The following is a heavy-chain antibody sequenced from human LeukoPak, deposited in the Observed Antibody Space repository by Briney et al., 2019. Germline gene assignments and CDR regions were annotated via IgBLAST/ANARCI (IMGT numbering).Heavy chain of an antibody. CDR1: GFTFSSYW. CDR3: ARSNQADDY. D-gene: IGHD1-14*01. CDR2: INPGGSSI. V-gene: IGHV3-74*01. Sequence: PGRSLRLSCAASGFTFSSYWIHWVRQVPGKGLVWVARINPGGSSITYADSVKGRFTISRDNAKNTLYLQMDSLRAEDTGVYYCARSNQADDYWGRGNLVTVSS. J-gene: IGHJ4*02.